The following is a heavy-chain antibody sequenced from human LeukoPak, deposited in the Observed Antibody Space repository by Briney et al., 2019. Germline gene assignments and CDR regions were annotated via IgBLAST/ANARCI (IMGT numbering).Heavy chain of an antibody. D-gene: IGHD6-13*01. J-gene: IGHJ5*02. Sequence: DSVKVSCKASGYTFTSYYMHWVRQAPGQGLEWMGIINPSGGNTNYAQKLQGRVTMTTDTSTSTAYMELRSLRSDDTAVYYCARWKQQLVGDWFGPWGQGTLVTVPS. CDR3: ARWKQQLVGDWFGP. CDR2: INPSGGNT. CDR1: GYTFTSYY. V-gene: IGHV1-46*01.